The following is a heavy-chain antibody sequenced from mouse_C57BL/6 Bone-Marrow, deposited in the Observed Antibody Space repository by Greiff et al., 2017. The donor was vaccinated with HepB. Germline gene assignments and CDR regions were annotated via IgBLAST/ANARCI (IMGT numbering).Heavy chain of an antibody. CDR1: GFTFSSYG. CDR3: ARRGVVAPYFDY. Sequence: EVQLVESGGDLVKPGGSLKLSCAASGFTFSSYGMSWVRQTPDKRLEWVATISSGGSYTYNPDSVKGRFTISRDNAKNTLYLQMSSLKSEDTAMYYCARRGVVAPYFDYWGQGTTLTVSS. CDR2: ISSGGSYT. J-gene: IGHJ2*01. D-gene: IGHD1-1*01. V-gene: IGHV5-6*01.